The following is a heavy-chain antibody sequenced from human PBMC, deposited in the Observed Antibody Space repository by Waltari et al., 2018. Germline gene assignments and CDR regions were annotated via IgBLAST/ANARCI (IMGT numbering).Heavy chain of an antibody. J-gene: IGHJ4*02. CDR2: ISSSSSYI. CDR1: GFTFSSYS. V-gene: IGHV3-21*01. CDR3: ARDRWPNLYYYGSGSSPGGGYDY. Sequence: EVQLVESGGGLVKPGGSLRLSCAASGFTFSSYSMNWVRQAPGKGLEWVSSISSSSSYIYYEDSVKGRFTISRDNAKNSLYLQMNSLRAEDTAVYYCARDRWPNLYYYGSGSSPGGGYDYWGQGTLVTVSS. D-gene: IGHD3-10*01.